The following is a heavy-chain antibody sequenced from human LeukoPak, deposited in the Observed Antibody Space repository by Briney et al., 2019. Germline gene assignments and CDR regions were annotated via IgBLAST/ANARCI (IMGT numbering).Heavy chain of an antibody. CDR3: ARRATVTSPYFDY. J-gene: IGHJ4*02. Sequence: SVKVSCKASGGTFSSYAISWVRRAPGQGLEWMGRIIPILGIANYAQKFQGRVTITADKSTSTAYMELSSLRSEDTAVYYCARRATVTSPYFDYWGQGTLVTVSS. CDR1: GGTFSSYA. V-gene: IGHV1-69*04. D-gene: IGHD4-17*01. CDR2: IIPILGIA.